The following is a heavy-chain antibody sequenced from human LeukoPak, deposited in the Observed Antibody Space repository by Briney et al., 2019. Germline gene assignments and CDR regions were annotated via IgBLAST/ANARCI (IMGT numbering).Heavy chain of an antibody. Sequence: SETLSLTCTVSGGSISTSNYYWGWIRQPPGKGLEWIGNIFYSGSTYYSPSLRSRVTISLDTSRNQFSLKLNSVTAADTAVYYCASGNWGTAYWGKGTLVTVSS. J-gene: IGHJ4*02. D-gene: IGHD7-27*01. CDR2: IFYSGST. CDR3: ASGNWGTAY. CDR1: GGSISTSNYY. V-gene: IGHV4-39*07.